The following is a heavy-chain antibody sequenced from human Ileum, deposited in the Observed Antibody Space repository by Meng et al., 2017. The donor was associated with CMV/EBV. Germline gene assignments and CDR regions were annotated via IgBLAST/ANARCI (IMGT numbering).Heavy chain of an antibody. V-gene: IGHV4-34*01. Sequence: HGQLQQWGAGLLKPSETLSLTCAVYGGSFSDYYWSWIRQPPGRGLEWVGEINHSGTTNYNPSLKSRVTISVDTSKNQFSLKLTSVTAADTAVYFCATDPGGYWGQGTLVTVSS. J-gene: IGHJ4*02. CDR3: ATDPGGY. CDR2: INHSGTT. D-gene: IGHD1-14*01. CDR1: GGSFSDYY.